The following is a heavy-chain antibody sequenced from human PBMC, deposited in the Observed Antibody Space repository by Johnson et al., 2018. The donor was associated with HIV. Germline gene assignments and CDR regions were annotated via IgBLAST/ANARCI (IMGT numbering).Heavy chain of an antibody. CDR3: ANVPSLIGEIGPRTVRIRTGMLEKDAFDI. Sequence: VQLVESGGGLVQPGGSLRLSCAASGFTFSSYVMSWVRQAPGKGLEWVSAISGSGGSTYYADSVKGRFTISRDNSKNTLSLTMNSLRAEDTAVYYCANVPSLIGEIGPRTVRIRTGMLEKDAFDIWGQGTMVTVSS. V-gene: IGHV3-23*04. CDR1: GFTFSSYV. D-gene: IGHD2-8*01. J-gene: IGHJ3*02. CDR2: ISGSGGST.